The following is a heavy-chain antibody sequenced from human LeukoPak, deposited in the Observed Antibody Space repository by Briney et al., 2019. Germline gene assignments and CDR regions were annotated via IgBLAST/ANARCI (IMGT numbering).Heavy chain of an antibody. CDR1: GFTFDDYA. CDR3: TRERMAFDI. CDR2: ISWNSGSI. D-gene: IGHD2-15*01. V-gene: IGHV3-9*01. Sequence: GGSLRLSCAASGFTFDDYAMHWVRQAPGKGLEWVSGISWNSGSIGYADSVKGRFTISRDNAKNSLYLQMNSLRAEDTAVYYCTRERMAFDIWGQGTKVTVSS. J-gene: IGHJ3*02.